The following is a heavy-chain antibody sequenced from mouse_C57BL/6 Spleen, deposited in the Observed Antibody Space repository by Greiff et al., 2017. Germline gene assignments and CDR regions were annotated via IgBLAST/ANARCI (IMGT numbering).Heavy chain of an antibody. CDR3: ARSDYYGSPHFDY. D-gene: IGHD1-1*01. J-gene: IGHJ2*01. CDR2: IYPGSGST. V-gene: IGHV1-55*01. Sequence: VKLQQPGAELVKPGASVKMSCKASGYTFTSYWITWVKQRPGQGLEWIGDIYPGSGSTNYNEKFKSKATLTVDTSSSTAYMQLSSLTSEDSAVXYCARSDYYGSPHFDYWGQGTTLTVSS. CDR1: GYTFTSYW.